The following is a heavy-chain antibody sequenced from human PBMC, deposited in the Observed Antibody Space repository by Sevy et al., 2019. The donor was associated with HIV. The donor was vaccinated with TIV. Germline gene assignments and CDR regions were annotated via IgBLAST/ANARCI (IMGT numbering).Heavy chain of an antibody. Sequence: GGSLRLSCAASGFTFSTYAMHWVRQAPGKGLEWVAVISNEGNKKNYADSVRGRLTISRDNSKITVYLQINSLRADDTAVYYCARGRGTSREDYWGQGTLVTVSS. J-gene: IGHJ4*02. CDR1: GFTFSTYA. V-gene: IGHV3-30*04. CDR3: ARGRGTSREDY. CDR2: ISNEGNKK.